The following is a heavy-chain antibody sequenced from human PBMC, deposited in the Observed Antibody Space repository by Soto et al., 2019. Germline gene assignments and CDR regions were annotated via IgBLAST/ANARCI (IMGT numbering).Heavy chain of an antibody. J-gene: IGHJ5*02. Sequence: PGGSLRLSCSASGFTFSSYAMYWVRQAPGKGLEYVSAISSNGGSTSYADSVKGRFTISRDNSKNTLDPQMSSLRAEDTAVYYCARTWKLWFGDGSWFDPWGQRTLVTVSS. CDR3: ARTWKLWFGDGSWFDP. V-gene: IGHV3-64D*08. CDR1: GFTFSSYA. D-gene: IGHD3-10*01. CDR2: ISSNGGST.